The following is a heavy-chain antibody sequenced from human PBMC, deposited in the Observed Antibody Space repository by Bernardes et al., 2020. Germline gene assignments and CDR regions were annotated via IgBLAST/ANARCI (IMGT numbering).Heavy chain of an antibody. J-gene: IGHJ4*02. CDR3: ARDVPFDY. CDR2: IYSDGNT. Sequence: VGSLRLSCAASGFTVSSNYMSWVRQAPGKGLEWVSIIYSDGNTYYADSVKGRFTISRDNSRNTLYLQMNSLRAEDTAVYYCARDVPFDYWGQGTLVTVSS. D-gene: IGHD2-2*01. V-gene: IGHV3-53*01. CDR1: GFTVSSNY.